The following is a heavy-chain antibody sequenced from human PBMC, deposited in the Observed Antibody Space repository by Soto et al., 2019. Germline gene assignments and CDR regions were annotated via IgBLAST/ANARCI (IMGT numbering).Heavy chain of an antibody. CDR2: INSDGSGT. CDR1: GFTFSSYW. D-gene: IGHD5-18*01. CDR3: ARPAMVRVGAFDI. J-gene: IGHJ3*02. Sequence: EVQLVESGGGLVQPGGSLRLSCAASGFTFSSYWMHWVRQAPGKGLVWVSRINSDGSGTSYADSVKGRFTISRDNAKNTLNLQLNRLRAEDTAVYYWARPAMVRVGAFDIWGQGTMVTVSS. V-gene: IGHV3-74*01.